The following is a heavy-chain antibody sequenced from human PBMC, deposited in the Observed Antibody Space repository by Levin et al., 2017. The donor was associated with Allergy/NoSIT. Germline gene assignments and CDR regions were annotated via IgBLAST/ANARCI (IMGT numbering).Heavy chain of an antibody. J-gene: IGHJ6*02. D-gene: IGHD6-13*01. V-gene: IGHV3-30*18. CDR1: GFTFSSYG. CDR2: ISYDGSNK. Sequence: PGGSLRLSCAASGFTFSSYGMHWVRQAPGKGLEWVAVISYDGSNKYYADSVKGRFTISRDNSKNTLYLQMNSLRAEDTAVYYCAKEWSSWYRGGDYYDYGMDVWGQGTTVTVSS. CDR3: AKEWSSWYRGGDYYDYGMDV.